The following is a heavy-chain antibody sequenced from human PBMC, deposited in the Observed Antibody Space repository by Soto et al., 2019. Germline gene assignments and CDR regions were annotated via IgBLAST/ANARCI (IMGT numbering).Heavy chain of an antibody. V-gene: IGHV1-2*04. Sequence: GASVKVSCKASGYTFTGYYMHWVRQAPGQGLEWMGWINPNSGGTNYAQKFQGWVTMTRDTSISTAYMELSRLRSDDTAVYYGARDVSAFWSGFDYWGQGTLVTVSS. J-gene: IGHJ4*02. D-gene: IGHD3-3*01. CDR2: INPNSGGT. CDR3: ARDVSAFWSGFDY. CDR1: GYTFTGYY.